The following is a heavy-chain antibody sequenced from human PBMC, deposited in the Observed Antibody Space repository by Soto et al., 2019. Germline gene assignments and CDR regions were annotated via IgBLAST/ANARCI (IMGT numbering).Heavy chain of an antibody. CDR2: IYHSGST. CDR3: ARDRKVTMVRGVTDYGMDV. CDR1: GGSISSGGYS. J-gene: IGHJ6*02. V-gene: IGHV4-30-2*01. Sequence: TLSLTWAASGGSISSGGYSWIWLRQPPGKGLAQIGYIYHSGSTYYNPSFKSPVTISVDRSKNQFSLKLSSVTAADTAVYYCARDRKVTMVRGVTDYGMDVWCQETTVTVSS. D-gene: IGHD3-10*01.